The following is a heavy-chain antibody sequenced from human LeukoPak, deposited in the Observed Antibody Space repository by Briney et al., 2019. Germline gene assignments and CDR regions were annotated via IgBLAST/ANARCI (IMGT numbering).Heavy chain of an antibody. Sequence: PSETLSLTCTVSGGSISSSYYYWGWIRQPPGKGLEWIGSIYSSGSTYYNPSLKSRVTISVDTSKNQFSLKLSSVTATDTAVYYCARPVPLPADGELSYWGQGTLVTVSS. D-gene: IGHD2-2*01. J-gene: IGHJ4*02. CDR3: ARPVPLPADGELSY. V-gene: IGHV4-39*01. CDR2: IYSSGST. CDR1: GGSISSSYYY.